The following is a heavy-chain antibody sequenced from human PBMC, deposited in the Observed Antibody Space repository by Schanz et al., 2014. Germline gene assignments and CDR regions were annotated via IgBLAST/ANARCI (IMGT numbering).Heavy chain of an antibody. Sequence: QLMQSGSEVRKPGASVKDSCKASGYIFGSHGMTWVRQAPGQGPELMGWINAHTGNTQYAQKFQGRVNMTRDTVTTTVHLELTRLRTDDTAIYYCARVHIATYHYNSPGAFDIWGQGTWVTVSS. CDR2: INAHTGNT. J-gene: IGHJ3*02. D-gene: IGHD3-10*01. CDR3: ARVHIATYHYNSPGAFDI. CDR1: GYIFGSHG. V-gene: IGHV1-18*01.